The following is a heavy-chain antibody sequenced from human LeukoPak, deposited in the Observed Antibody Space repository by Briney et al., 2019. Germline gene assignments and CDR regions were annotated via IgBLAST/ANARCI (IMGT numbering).Heavy chain of an antibody. CDR2: IYSGGST. Sequence: GGSLRLSCAASGFTVSSNYMSWVRQAPGKGLEWVSVIYSGGSTYYADSVKGRFTISRDNFKNTLYLQMNSLRAEDTAVYYCARVDVPYSTSPQYYYYYMDVWGKGTTVTVSS. CDR3: ARVDVPYSTSPQYYYYYMDV. V-gene: IGHV3-53*01. D-gene: IGHD5-18*01. CDR1: GFTVSSNY. J-gene: IGHJ6*03.